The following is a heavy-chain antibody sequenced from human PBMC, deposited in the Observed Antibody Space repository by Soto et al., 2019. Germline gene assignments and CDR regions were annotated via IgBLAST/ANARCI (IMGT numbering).Heavy chain of an antibody. CDR3: ARDGRSSYSSCWYYFDY. V-gene: IGHV1-46*01. CDR1: GYTFTSYY. J-gene: IGHJ4*02. CDR2: INPSGGST. D-gene: IGHD6-19*01. Sequence: QVQLVQSGAEVKKPGASVKVSCKASGYTFTSYYMHWVRQAPGQGLEWMGIINPSGGSTSYAQKFQGRVTMTRDTSTSTVYMELSSLRSEDTAVYYCARDGRSSYSSCWYYFDYWGQGTLVTVSS.